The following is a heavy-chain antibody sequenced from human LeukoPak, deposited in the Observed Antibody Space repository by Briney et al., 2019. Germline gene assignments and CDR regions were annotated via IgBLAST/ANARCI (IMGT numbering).Heavy chain of an antibody. V-gene: IGHV4-34*01. D-gene: IGHD5-12*01. Sequence: SETLSLTCAVYGGSFSGYYWSWIRQPPGKGLEWIGEINPSGSTNYNPSLKSRVTISVDTSKNQFSLKLSSVTAADTAVYYCARGGYGNYYYYYMDVWGKGTTVTVSS. CDR2: INPSGST. CDR1: GGSFSGYY. CDR3: ARGGYGNYYYYYMDV. J-gene: IGHJ6*03.